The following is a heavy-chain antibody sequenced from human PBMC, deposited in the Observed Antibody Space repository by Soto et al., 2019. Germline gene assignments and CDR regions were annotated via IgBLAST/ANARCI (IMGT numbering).Heavy chain of an antibody. V-gene: IGHV3-53*02. Sequence: EVQLVETGGGLIQPGGSLRLSCAASGFSVGSNYMTWVRQSPGKGLEWVSLIYSNGDTDYADSVKGRFSISRDNFKNTPYLQMNNRRAEVTAVYHCARKSDSSPVPEADGVWGRGTLVTVSS. CDR1: GFSVGSNY. CDR2: IYSNGDT. D-gene: IGHD4-17*01. CDR3: ARKSDSSPVPEADGV. J-gene: IGHJ4*02.